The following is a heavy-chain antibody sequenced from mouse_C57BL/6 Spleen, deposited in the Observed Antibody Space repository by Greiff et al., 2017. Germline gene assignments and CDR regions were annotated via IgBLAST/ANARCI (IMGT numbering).Heavy chain of an antibody. D-gene: IGHD4-1*01. V-gene: IGHV1-52*01. CDR1: GYTFTSYW. CDR2: IDPSDSET. Sequence: VQLQQPGAELVRPGSSVKLSCKASGYTFTSYWMHWVKQRPIQGLEWIGNIDPSDSETHYNQKFKDKATLTVDKSSSTAYMQLSSLTSEDSAVYYCARRGAGTGYFDYWGQGTTLTVSS. J-gene: IGHJ2*01. CDR3: ARRGAGTGYFDY.